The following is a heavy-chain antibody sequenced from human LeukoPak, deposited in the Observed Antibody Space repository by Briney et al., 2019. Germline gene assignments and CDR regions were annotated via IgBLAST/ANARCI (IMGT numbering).Heavy chain of an antibody. CDR2: IYTSGST. V-gene: IGHV4-61*02. Sequence: SETLSLTCTVSGGSISSGSYYWSWIRQPAGKGLEWIGRIYTSGSTNYNPSLKSRVTISVDTSKNQFSLKLSSVTAADTAVYYCARSKSRLYYFDYWGQGTLVTVSS. CDR1: GGSISSGSYY. CDR3: ARSKSRLYYFDY. D-gene: IGHD2-15*01. J-gene: IGHJ4*02.